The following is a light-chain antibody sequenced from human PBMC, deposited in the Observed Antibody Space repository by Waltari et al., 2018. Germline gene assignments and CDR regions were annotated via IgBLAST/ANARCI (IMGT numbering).Light chain of an antibody. CDR2: EVS. CDR1: SSDVGGYTY. Sequence: QSALTQPASVSGSPGQSITISCTGTSSDVGGYTYASWSQQHPAKAPKLMIYEVSKRPSGVSNRFSGSKSGNTASLTISGLQAEDEADYYCSSYTSSSTLVVFGGGTKLTVL. V-gene: IGLV2-14*01. J-gene: IGLJ2*01. CDR3: SSYTSSSTLVV.